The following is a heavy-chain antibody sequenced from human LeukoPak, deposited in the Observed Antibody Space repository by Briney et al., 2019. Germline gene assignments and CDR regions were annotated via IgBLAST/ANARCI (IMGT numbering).Heavy chain of an antibody. J-gene: IGHJ4*02. Sequence: GASVKVSCKASGYTFTGYYMHWVRQAPGQGLEWMGWINPNSGGTNYAQKFQGRVTMTRDTSISTAYMELSRLRSDDTAVYYCARDRDSSSWSLDYWGQGTLVTVSS. CDR3: ARDRDSSSWSLDY. CDR2: INPNSGGT. V-gene: IGHV1-2*02. D-gene: IGHD6-13*01. CDR1: GYTFTGYY.